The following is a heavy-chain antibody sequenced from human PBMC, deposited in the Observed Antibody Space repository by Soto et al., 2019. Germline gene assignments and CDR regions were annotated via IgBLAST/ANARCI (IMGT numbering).Heavy chain of an antibody. Sequence: QVQLQESGPGLVKPSQTLSLTCTVSGGSISSGGYYWSWIRQHPGKGLEWIGYIYYSGSTYYNPSLKSRVTISVDTSKNQFSLKLSSVTAADTAVYYCAREWRYYYGSGSSLNPNWFDPWGQGTLVTVSS. CDR1: GGSISSGGYY. CDR3: AREWRYYYGSGSSLNPNWFDP. D-gene: IGHD3-10*01. CDR2: IYYSGST. V-gene: IGHV4-31*03. J-gene: IGHJ5*02.